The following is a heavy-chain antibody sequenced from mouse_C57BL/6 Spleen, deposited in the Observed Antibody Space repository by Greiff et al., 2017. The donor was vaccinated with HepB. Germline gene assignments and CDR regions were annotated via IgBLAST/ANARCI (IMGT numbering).Heavy chain of an antibody. CDR2: IYPGDGDT. J-gene: IGHJ4*01. Sequence: VQLVESGPELVKPGASVKISCKASGYAFSSSWMNWVKQRPGKGLEWIGRIYPGDGDTNYNGKFKGKATLTADKSSSTAYMQLSSLTSEDSAVYFCAREGRGAMDYWGQGTSVTVSS. D-gene: IGHD3-3*01. V-gene: IGHV1-82*01. CDR1: GYAFSSSW. CDR3: AREGRGAMDY.